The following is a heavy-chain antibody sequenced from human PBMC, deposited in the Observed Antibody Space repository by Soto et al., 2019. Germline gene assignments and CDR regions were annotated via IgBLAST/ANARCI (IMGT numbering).Heavy chain of an antibody. Sequence: GGSLTLSCAASGFPFPQYDMNWVRQAPGQGLESVAAVGRLRNTDYTASVRGRSTTSRDDCRNLVYMQMSRLRLDDTAVYFCAKEGWLASPGGDYFDSWGPGTLVTVSS. CDR3: AKEGWLASPGGDYFDS. J-gene: IGHJ4*02. CDR2: VGRLRNT. D-gene: IGHD6-19*01. V-gene: IGHV3-23*01. CDR1: GFPFPQYD.